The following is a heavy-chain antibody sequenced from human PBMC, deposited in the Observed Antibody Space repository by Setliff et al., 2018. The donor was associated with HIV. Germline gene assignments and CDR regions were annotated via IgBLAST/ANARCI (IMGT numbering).Heavy chain of an antibody. Sequence: PSETLSLTCTVSGTSINSHYWSWIRQTPGKGLQWIGLIYYTGIPTYNPSLEGRITMSVDRSKNQFSLRLTSVTAADTALYYCARNSPKGIQPLLLASWGPGTLVTVSS. CDR1: GTSINSHY. D-gene: IGHD1-1*01. CDR3: ARNSPKGIQPLLLAS. V-gene: IGHV4-59*11. CDR2: IYYTGIP. J-gene: IGHJ4*02.